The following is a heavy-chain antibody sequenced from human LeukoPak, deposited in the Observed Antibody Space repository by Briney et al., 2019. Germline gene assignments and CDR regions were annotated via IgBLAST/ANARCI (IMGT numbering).Heavy chain of an antibody. D-gene: IGHD5-24*01. CDR2: IKQDGSEK. CDR3: ASGRGGGV. J-gene: IGHJ4*02. V-gene: IGHV3-7*01. CDR1: GFTFSNYW. Sequence: GGSLRLSCAASGFTFSNYWMTWVRQAPGKGLEWVANIKQDGSEKYYVDSVKGRFTISRDNAKTSLYLQMSSLRAEDTAVYYCASGRGGGVWGQGTLVTVSS.